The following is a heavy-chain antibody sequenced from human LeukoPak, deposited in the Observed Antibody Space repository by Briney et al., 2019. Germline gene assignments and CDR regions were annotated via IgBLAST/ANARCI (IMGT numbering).Heavy chain of an antibody. Sequence: SETLSLTCAVYGGSFSGYYWSWIRQPPGKGLEWIGEINHSGSTNYNPSLKSRVTISVDTSKNQFSLKLSSVTAADTAVYYCARFPAVAGTDYWGQGTLVTVSS. J-gene: IGHJ4*02. D-gene: IGHD6-19*01. V-gene: IGHV4-34*01. CDR1: GGSFSGYY. CDR2: INHSGST. CDR3: ARFPAVAGTDY.